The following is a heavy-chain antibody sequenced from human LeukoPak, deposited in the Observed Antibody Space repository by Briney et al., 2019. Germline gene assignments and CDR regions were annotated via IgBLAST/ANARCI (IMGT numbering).Heavy chain of an antibody. D-gene: IGHD6-19*01. Sequence: EPGGSLRLSCTASGFSLSNHYMRWIRQAPGKGLEWVANINEDGSNKWHLGSVKGRFTVSRDNARNSLYLQMNSLRVEDTAVYYCTRVIVAVPGYFDYFDFWGQGVLVTVSS. CDR2: INEDGSNK. CDR3: TRVIVAVPGYFDYFDF. CDR1: GFSLSNHY. V-gene: IGHV3-7*01. J-gene: IGHJ4*02.